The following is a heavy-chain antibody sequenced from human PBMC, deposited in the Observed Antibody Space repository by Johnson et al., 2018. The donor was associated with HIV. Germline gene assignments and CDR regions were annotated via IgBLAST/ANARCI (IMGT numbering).Heavy chain of an antibody. J-gene: IGHJ3*02. V-gene: IGHV3-66*01. CDR1: GFTFSGSA. CDR3: ARGLDDYFGSGSPNAFDI. Sequence: VQLVESGGDLVQPGGSVKLSCEGSGFTFSGSAMHWVRQSPGKGLEWVSVISSGGSTYYADSVKGRFTISRDNSKNTLYLQMNSLRAGDTAVYYCARGLDDYFGSGSPNAFDIWGQGTMVTVSS. D-gene: IGHD3-10*01. CDR2: ISSGGST.